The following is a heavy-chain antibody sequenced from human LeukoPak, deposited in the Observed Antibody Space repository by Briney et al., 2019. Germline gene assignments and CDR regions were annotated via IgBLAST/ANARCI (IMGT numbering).Heavy chain of an antibody. CDR3: ARDRGWLVYFDY. J-gene: IGHJ4*02. D-gene: IGHD6-19*01. Sequence: GGSLRLSCAASGFTFSSYAMHWVRQAPGKGLEWVAVISYDGSNKYYADSVKGRFTISRDNSKNTLYLQMNSLRAEDTAVYYCARDRGWLVYFDYWGQGTLVTVSS. CDR1: GFTFSSYA. CDR2: ISYDGSNK. V-gene: IGHV3-30*04.